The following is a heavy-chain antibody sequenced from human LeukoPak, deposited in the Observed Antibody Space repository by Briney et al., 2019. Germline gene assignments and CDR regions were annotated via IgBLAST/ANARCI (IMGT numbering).Heavy chain of an antibody. Sequence: GGSLRRSGAASGFTFSGSAMHWVRQASGKGLEWVGRIRSKANSYATAYAASVKGRFTISRDDSKNTAYLQMNSLKTEDTAVYYCTRTINVLLWFGESLSDEIYYGMDVWGQGTTVTVSS. CDR1: GFTFSGSA. J-gene: IGHJ6*02. CDR3: TRTINVLLWFGESLSDEIYYGMDV. D-gene: IGHD3-10*01. CDR2: IRSKANSYAT. V-gene: IGHV3-73*01.